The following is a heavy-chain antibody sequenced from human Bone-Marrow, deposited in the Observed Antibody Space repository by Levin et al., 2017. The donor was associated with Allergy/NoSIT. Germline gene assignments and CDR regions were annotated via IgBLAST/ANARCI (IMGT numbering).Heavy chain of an antibody. CDR1: GITFSLYA. Sequence: GESLKISCAASGITFSLYAMHWVRQAPGKGLEWVALISFDGTNKFYADSVKGRFTISRDNSNNIMYLQMNSLRPEDTAIYYCARVWLAETFDMWGQGTMVTVSS. CDR2: ISFDGTNK. CDR3: ARVWLAETFDM. D-gene: IGHD3-22*01. V-gene: IGHV3-30-3*01. J-gene: IGHJ3*02.